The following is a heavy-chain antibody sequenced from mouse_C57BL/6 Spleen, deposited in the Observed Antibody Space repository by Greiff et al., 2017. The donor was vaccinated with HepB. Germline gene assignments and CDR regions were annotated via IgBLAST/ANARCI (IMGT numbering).Heavy chain of an antibody. V-gene: IGHV1-39*01. Sequence: EVQLQQSGPELVKPGASVKISCKASGYSFTDYNMNWVKQSNGKSLEWIGVINPNYGTTSYNQKFKGKATLTVDHASSTAYMQLNSLTSEDSAVYYCARFEGYYEDWYFDVWGTGTTVTVSS. CDR1: GYSFTDYN. J-gene: IGHJ1*03. CDR2: INPNYGTT. CDR3: ARFEGYYEDWYFDV. D-gene: IGHD2-3*01.